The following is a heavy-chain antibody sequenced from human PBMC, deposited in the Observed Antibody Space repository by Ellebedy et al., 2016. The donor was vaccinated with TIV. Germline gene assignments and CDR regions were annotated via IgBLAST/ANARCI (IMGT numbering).Heavy chain of an antibody. D-gene: IGHD6-19*01. CDR3: ASWGPIEQWLVPGDY. J-gene: IGHJ4*02. V-gene: IGHV4-39*07. CDR1: GGSISSSSYY. Sequence: SETLSLTXTVSGGSISSSSYYWGWIRQPPGKGLEWIGSIYYSGSTYYNPSLKSRVTISVDTSKNQFSLKLSSVTAADTAVYYCASWGPIEQWLVPGDYWGQGTLVTVSS. CDR2: IYYSGST.